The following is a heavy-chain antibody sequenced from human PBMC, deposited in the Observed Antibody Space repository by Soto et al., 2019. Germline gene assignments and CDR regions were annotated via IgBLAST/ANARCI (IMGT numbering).Heavy chain of an antibody. J-gene: IGHJ6*02. Sequence: PGGSLRLSCAAAGFVFRNYAMTWVLQAPGKGLEWVSAISGSGGSTYYADSVKGRFTISRDNSKNTLYLQMNSLRAEDTAVYYCEKCRREGEYYGMDVSRQGTTVTVSS. CDR3: EKCRREGEYYGMDV. CDR2: ISGSGGST. V-gene: IGHV3-23*01. D-gene: IGHD2-15*01. CDR1: GFVFRNYA.